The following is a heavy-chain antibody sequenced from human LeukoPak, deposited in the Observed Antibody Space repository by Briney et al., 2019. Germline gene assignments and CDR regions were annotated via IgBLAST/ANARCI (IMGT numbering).Heavy chain of an antibody. Sequence: PSETLSLTCTVSGGSISSSSYYWGWIRQPPGKGLEWIGSIYYSGSTYYNPSLKSRVTISVDTSKNQFSLKLSSVTAADTAVYYCARPGIVGSKVDYWGQGTLVTVFS. J-gene: IGHJ4*02. CDR3: ARPGIVGSKVDY. CDR1: GGSISSSSYY. D-gene: IGHD1-26*01. V-gene: IGHV4-39*01. CDR2: IYYSGST.